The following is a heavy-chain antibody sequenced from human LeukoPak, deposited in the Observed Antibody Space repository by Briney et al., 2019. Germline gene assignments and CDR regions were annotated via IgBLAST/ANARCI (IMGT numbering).Heavy chain of an antibody. CDR3: ARELYNSGWYDY. D-gene: IGHD6-19*01. J-gene: IGHJ4*02. CDR1: GFTFSSYS. V-gene: IGHV3-21*01. Sequence: GGSLRLSCAASGFTFSSYSMNWVRQAPGGGLGWVSSIGSSSSYIYYVESVKGRFTISRDNAKNSLYLQMNSLRAEDTAMYYCARELYNSGWYDYWGQGTLVTVSS. CDR2: IGSSSSYI.